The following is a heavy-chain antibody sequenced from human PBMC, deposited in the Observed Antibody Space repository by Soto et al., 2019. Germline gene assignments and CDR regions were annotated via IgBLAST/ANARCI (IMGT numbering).Heavy chain of an antibody. Sequence: SETLSLTCAVYGGSFSGYYWSWIRQPPGKGLEWIGEINHSGSTNYNPSLKSRVTISVDTSKNQFSLKLSSVTAADTAVYYCASGDYYGSGSYPYFDYWGQGTLVTVSS. CDR3: ASGDYYGSGSYPYFDY. D-gene: IGHD3-10*01. J-gene: IGHJ4*02. V-gene: IGHV4-34*01. CDR1: GGSFSGYY. CDR2: INHSGST.